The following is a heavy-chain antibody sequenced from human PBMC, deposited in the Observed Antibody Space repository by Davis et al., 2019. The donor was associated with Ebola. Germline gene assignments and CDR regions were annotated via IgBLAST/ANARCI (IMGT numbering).Heavy chain of an antibody. D-gene: IGHD3-22*01. J-gene: IGHJ6*02. CDR3: ARASDYYDSSGYGMGLYYYYGMDV. CDR2: ISYDGSNK. CDR1: GFTFSSYG. V-gene: IGHV3-30*03. Sequence: GESLKISCAASGFTFSSYGMHWVRQAPGKGLEWVAVISYDGSNKYYADSVKGRFTISRDNSKNTLYLQMNSLRAEDTAVYYCARASDYYDSSGYGMGLYYYYGMDVWGQGTTVTVSS.